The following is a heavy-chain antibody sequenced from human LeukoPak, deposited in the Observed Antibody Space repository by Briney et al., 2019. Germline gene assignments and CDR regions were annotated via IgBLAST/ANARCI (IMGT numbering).Heavy chain of an antibody. J-gene: IGHJ4*02. CDR3: AKNDRGYSYGYKFDY. CDR2: IWYDGSNK. CDR1: GLTFSSYS. D-gene: IGHD5-18*01. Sequence: PGGSLRLSCAASGLTFSSYSMNWVRQAPGKGLEWVAVIWYDGSNKYYADSVKGRFTISRDNSKNTLYLQMNSLRAEDTAVYYCAKNDRGYSYGYKFDYWGQGTLVTVSS. V-gene: IGHV3-33*06.